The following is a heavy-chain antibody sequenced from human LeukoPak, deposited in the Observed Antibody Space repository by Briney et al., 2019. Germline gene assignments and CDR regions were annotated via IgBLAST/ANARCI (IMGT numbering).Heavy chain of an antibody. CDR1: GGSISSYY. J-gene: IGHJ4*02. Sequence: SETLSLTCTVSGGSISSYYWSWIRQPAGKGLEWIGRIYTSGSTNYNPSLKSRVTMSADTSKNQFSLKLSSVTAADTAVYYCARGGQDYYDSSGYYGPGDYWGQGTLVTVSS. CDR3: ARGGQDYYDSSGYYGPGDY. CDR2: IYTSGST. V-gene: IGHV4-4*07. D-gene: IGHD3-22*01.